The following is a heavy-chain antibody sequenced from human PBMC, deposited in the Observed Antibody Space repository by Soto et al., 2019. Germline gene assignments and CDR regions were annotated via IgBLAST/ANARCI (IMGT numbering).Heavy chain of an antibody. CDR3: ARLSYGSGSDYYYYMDV. Sequence: QVQLQESGPGLVKPSETLSLTCTVSGGSISSYYWSWIRQPPGKGLECIGHIYYSGGTNYNPSRKSRVTISVDTSKNQFSLKLSSVTAADTAVYYCARLSYGSGSDYYYYMDVWGKGTPVTVSS. J-gene: IGHJ6*03. CDR2: IYYSGGT. CDR1: GGSISSYY. V-gene: IGHV4-59*08. D-gene: IGHD3-10*01.